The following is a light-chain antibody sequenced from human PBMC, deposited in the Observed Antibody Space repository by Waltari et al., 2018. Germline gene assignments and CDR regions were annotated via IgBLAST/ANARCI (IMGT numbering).Light chain of an antibody. CDR3: QQCYTFPYT. V-gene: IGKV4-1*01. CDR2: WAS. CDR1: QTVLFSSNNKNY. Sequence: DIVLTQSPDLLAVSLGERATINCKSSQTVLFSSNNKNYLAWYQQKPGQPPKLLITWASTRESGVPDRFSGSGSETDFTLTISSLQAEDVAVYYCQQCYTFPYTFGQGTKLEIK. J-gene: IGKJ2*01.